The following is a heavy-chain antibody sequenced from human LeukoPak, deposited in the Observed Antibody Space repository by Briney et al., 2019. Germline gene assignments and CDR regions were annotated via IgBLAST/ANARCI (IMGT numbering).Heavy chain of an antibody. CDR2: ISTNKGNT. D-gene: IGHD2-8*01. V-gene: IGHV1-18*01. Sequence: ASVLVSCKASGYIFTTYGISWVRQAPGQGLEWMGWISTNKGNTTYAQRLQGRVTMTADTTTSTAYMELRSLRSDDTSIYYCVRDIQWRFDPWGQGTLVTVSS. J-gene: IGHJ5*02. CDR1: GYIFTTYG. CDR3: VRDIQWRFDP.